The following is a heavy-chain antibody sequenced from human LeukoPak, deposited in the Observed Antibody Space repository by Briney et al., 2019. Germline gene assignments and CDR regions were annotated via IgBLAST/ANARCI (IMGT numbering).Heavy chain of an antibody. CDR3: ARDMYDFWGGYYTGIQPLVDY. D-gene: IGHD3-3*01. CDR1: GYTFTGYY. CDR2: INPNSGGT. J-gene: IGHJ4*02. Sequence: EASVKVSCKASGYTFTGYYMHWVRQAPGQGLEWMGRINPNSGGTNYAQKFQGRVTMTRDTSISTAYMELSRLRSDDTAVYYCARDMYDFWGGYYTGIQPLVDYWGQGTLVTVSS. V-gene: IGHV1-2*06.